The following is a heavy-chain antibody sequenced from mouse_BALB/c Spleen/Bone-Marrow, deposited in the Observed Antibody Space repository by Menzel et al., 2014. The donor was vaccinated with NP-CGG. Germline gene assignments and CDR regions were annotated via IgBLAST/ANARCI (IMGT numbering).Heavy chain of an antibody. D-gene: IGHD2-4*01. J-gene: IGHJ3*01. CDR1: GFTFSNYG. CDR2: ISGGGSYT. Sequence: EVMLVESGGGLVKSGGSLKLSCAASGFTFSNYGMSWVRQTPEKRLEWDATISGGGSYTFYSDSVKGRFTISRDNAKNNLYLQLSSLRSEDTALYYCARHAYYDQTEVSFVYWGQGTLVTVSA. CDR3: ARHAYYDQTEVSFVY. V-gene: IGHV5-9-2*01.